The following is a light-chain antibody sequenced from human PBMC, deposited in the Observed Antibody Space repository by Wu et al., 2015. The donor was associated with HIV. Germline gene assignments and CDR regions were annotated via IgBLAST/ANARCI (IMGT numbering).Light chain of an antibody. Sequence: EIVMTQSPATLSVSPGERATLSCRASQSVSSNLAWYQQKPGQAPRLLIYGASTRATGIPARFSGSGSGTEFTLTINNMQSEDFAVYYCHQYNNWPPWTFGQGTKVEIK. CDR2: GAS. CDR1: QSVSSN. V-gene: IGKV3-15*01. CDR3: HQYNNWPPWT. J-gene: IGKJ1*01.